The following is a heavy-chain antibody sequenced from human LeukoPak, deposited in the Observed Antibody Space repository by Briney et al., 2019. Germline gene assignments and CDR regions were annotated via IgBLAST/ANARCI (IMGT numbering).Heavy chain of an antibody. CDR2: ISGSSSYI. CDR1: GFTFSSYS. Sequence: GGSLRLSCAASGFTFSSYSMNWVRQAPGKGLEWVSSISGSSSYIYYADTVKGRFTISRDNAKNSLYLQMNSLRAEDTAVYYCASHLEFDYWGQGTLVTVSS. J-gene: IGHJ4*02. V-gene: IGHV3-21*01. CDR3: ASHLEFDY. D-gene: IGHD3-3*01.